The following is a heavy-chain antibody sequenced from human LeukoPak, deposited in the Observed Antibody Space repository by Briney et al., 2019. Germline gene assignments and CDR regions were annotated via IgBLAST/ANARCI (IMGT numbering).Heavy chain of an antibody. CDR3: ARTITGTYGSGSYDY. V-gene: IGHV3-7*01. Sequence: GGSLRLSCAASGFTFSSYWMSWVRQAPGKGLEWVANIKQDGSEKYYVDSVKGRFTISRDNAKNSLYLQMNSLRAEDTAVYYFARTITGTYGSGSYDYWGQGTLVTVSS. J-gene: IGHJ4*02. CDR1: GFTFSSYW. D-gene: IGHD3-10*01. CDR2: IKQDGSEK.